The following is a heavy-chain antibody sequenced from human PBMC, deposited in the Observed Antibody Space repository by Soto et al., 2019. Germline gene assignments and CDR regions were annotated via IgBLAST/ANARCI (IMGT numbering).Heavy chain of an antibody. CDR3: AGNQNYGTTWLGYFDP. Sequence: QPGGSLRLSCAASGFTFSSSNRNWVRQAPGKGLEWVSHISASGGASYYADSVKGRFTVSRDNARNSLYLQMNSLRDEDTAVYYCAGNQNYGTTWLGYFDPWGQGTLVTVSS. CDR1: GFTFSSSN. D-gene: IGHD6-13*01. J-gene: IGHJ5*02. CDR2: ISASGGAS. V-gene: IGHV3-48*02.